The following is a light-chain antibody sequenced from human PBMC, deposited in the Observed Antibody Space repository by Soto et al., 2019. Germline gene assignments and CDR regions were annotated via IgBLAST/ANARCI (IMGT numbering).Light chain of an antibody. CDR1: QSISTW. CDR3: QQYSNYWT. J-gene: IGKJ1*01. CDR2: DAS. Sequence: DIQITQSPSTLSASVGDRVTITCRASQSISTWLAWYQQKPGKAPALLIYDASSLESGVPSRFSGSASGTESTLTINNLQPDDLASYYCQQYSNYWTFGQGTKVDIK. V-gene: IGKV1-5*01.